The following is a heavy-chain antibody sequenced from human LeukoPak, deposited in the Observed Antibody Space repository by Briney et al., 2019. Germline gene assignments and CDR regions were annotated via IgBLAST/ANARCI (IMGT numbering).Heavy chain of an antibody. J-gene: IGHJ6*03. CDR2: TNSDWSST. CDR3: AKDPYSGSYGNYYYYFMDV. D-gene: IGHD1-26*01. Sequence: GGSLRLSCAVSGFTFSGHWMFWVRQAPGKGLVWVSSTNSDWSSTGYTDSVKGRFTVSRDNSKNTLYLQMHSLRPEDTAVYFCAKDPYSGSYGNYYYYFMDVWGKGTTVTISS. V-gene: IGHV3-74*01. CDR1: GFTFSGHW.